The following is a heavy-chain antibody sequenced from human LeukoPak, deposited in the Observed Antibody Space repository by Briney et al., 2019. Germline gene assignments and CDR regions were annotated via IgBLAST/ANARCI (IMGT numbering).Heavy chain of an antibody. Sequence: GGSLRLSCAASGFTFSSYGMHWVRQAPGKGLEWVAVIWYGGSNKYYADSVKGRFTISRDNSKNTLYLQMNSLRAEDTAVYYCAKGLKAVAWLWLDYWGQGTLVTVSS. CDR3: AKGLKAVAWLWLDY. CDR2: IWYGGSNK. D-gene: IGHD6-19*01. CDR1: GFTFSSYG. J-gene: IGHJ4*02. V-gene: IGHV3-30*02.